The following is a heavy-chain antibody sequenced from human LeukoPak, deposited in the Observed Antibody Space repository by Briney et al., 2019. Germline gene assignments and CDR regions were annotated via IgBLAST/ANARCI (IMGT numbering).Heavy chain of an antibody. Sequence: SETLSLTCTLSGGSIRRSSYYWGWIRQPPGTGLEWIAYIYYSGRTYYNPSLKSRFTISVDTSKNQFSLKLSSVTAADTAVYYCARGYTYSYYYDSSGYYYWGQGTLVTVSS. V-gene: IGHV4-39*01. CDR3: ARGYTYSYYYDSSGYYY. J-gene: IGHJ4*02. CDR2: IYYSGRT. D-gene: IGHD3-22*01. CDR1: GGSIRRSSYY.